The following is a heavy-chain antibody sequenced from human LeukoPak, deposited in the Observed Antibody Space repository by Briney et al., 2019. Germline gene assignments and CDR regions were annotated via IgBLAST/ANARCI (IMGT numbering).Heavy chain of an antibody. CDR2: IKQDGSEK. J-gene: IGHJ3*02. D-gene: IGHD3-22*01. Sequence: GGSLRLSCAASGFTFSSYWMSWVRQAPGKGLEWVANIKQDGSEKYYVDSVKGRFTISRDNAKNSLYLQMNSLRAEDTAVYYCARDVDTMIVVVINDAFDIWGQGTMVTVSS. CDR1: GFTFSSYW. V-gene: IGHV3-7*01. CDR3: ARDVDTMIVVVINDAFDI.